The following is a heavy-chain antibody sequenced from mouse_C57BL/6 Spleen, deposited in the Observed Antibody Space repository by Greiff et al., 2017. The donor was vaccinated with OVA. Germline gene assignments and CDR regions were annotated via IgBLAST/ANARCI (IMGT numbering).Heavy chain of an antibody. CDR1: GYTFTSYG. J-gene: IGHJ4*01. Sequence: VQLQQSGAELARPGASVKLSCKASGYTFTSYGISWVKQRTGQGLEWIGEIYPRSGNTYYNEKFKGKATLTADKSSRTAYMELRSLTSEDSAVYFCARSDDGYYGAMDYWGQGTSVTVSS. CDR3: ARSDDGYYGAMDY. V-gene: IGHV1-81*01. CDR2: IYPRSGNT. D-gene: IGHD2-3*01.